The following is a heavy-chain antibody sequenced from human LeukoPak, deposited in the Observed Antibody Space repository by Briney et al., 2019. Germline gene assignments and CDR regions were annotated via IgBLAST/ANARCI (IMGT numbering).Heavy chain of an antibody. Sequence: GASVKVSCKASGYTFSRYGISWVRQAPGQGLEWMGWVSTYNGNTNYAQKLQGRVTMTSDTSTSTAYMELRSLRSDDTAVYYCARDDIVVAPHDYWGQGTLVTVSS. CDR1: GYTFSRYG. CDR3: ARDDIVVAPHDY. J-gene: IGHJ4*02. D-gene: IGHD2-15*01. V-gene: IGHV1-18*01. CDR2: VSTYNGNT.